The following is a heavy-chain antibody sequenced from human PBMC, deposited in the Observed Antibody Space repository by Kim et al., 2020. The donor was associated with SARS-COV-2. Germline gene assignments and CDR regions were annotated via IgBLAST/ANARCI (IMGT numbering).Heavy chain of an antibody. CDR1: GGSISSGGYY. V-gene: IGHV4-31*03. J-gene: IGHJ4*02. Sequence: SETLSLTCTVSGGSISSGGYYWSWIRQHPGKGLEWIGYIYYSGSTYYNPSLKSRVTISVDTSKNQFSLKLSSVTAADTAVYYCARGCDYYDSSGYPQPSFDYWGQGTLVTVSS. CDR2: IYYSGST. D-gene: IGHD3-22*01. CDR3: ARGCDYYDSSGYPQPSFDY.